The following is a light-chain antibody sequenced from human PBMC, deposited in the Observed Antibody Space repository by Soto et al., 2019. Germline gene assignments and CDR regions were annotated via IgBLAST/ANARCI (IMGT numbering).Light chain of an antibody. CDR3: QQYDHLPIT. V-gene: IGKV1-33*01. CDR1: QDISNY. CDR2: DAS. J-gene: IGKJ5*01. Sequence: DVQMTQSTSSLSASVGDTITITCQATQDISNYLNWYQQKPGEAPKLLIYDASKLETGVPSRFSGSGSGTDFTFTTSSLQPEDFATYHCQQYDHLPITFGQGTRLEIK.